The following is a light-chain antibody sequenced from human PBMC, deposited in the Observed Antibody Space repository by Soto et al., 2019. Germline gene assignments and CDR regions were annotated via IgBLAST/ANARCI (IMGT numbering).Light chain of an antibody. CDR2: GVS. V-gene: IGKV3D-15*01. CDR1: QTGSNSY. Sequence: IVLTQAPGTLTVAAGEIATLSGRASQTGSNSYLAWYQQKSGQAPRLLIYGVSTRATGIPARFSGGGSGTEFTLTINSLQSEDVAVYYCHQVNDWPRGTFGQGTKVDIK. CDR3: HQVNDWPRGT. J-gene: IGKJ1*01.